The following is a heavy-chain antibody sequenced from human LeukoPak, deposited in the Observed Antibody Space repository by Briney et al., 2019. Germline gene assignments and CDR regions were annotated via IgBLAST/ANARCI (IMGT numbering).Heavy chain of an antibody. CDR1: GFTVSSNY. V-gene: IGHV3-53*01. D-gene: IGHD6-13*01. CDR3: ATEPKQLFDY. Sequence: GGSLRLSCAASGFTVSSNYMSWVRQAPGKGLEWVSVIYSGGSTYYADSVKGRFTISRDNAKNSLYLQMNSLRDEDTAVYYCATEPKQLFDYWGQGTLVTVSS. CDR2: IYSGGST. J-gene: IGHJ4*02.